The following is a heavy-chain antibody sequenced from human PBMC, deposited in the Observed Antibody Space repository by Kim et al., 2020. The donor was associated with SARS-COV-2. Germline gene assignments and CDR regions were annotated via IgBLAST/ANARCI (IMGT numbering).Heavy chain of an antibody. D-gene: IGHD6-19*01. V-gene: IGHV4-59*01. CDR3: AGAVAEAGHYWYFDL. CDR1: GGSINSYY. Sequence: SETLSLTCTVSGGSINSYYWTWIRQPPGKGLEWIGYIFYTGSTHYNPSLKSRVTTSVDTSKNHFSLRLSSVTAADSAVYYCAGAVAEAGHYWYFDLWGRGTLVTVSS. J-gene: IGHJ2*01. CDR2: IFYTGST.